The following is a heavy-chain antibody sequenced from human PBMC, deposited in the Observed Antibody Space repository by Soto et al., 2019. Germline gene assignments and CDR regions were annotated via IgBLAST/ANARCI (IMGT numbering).Heavy chain of an antibody. CDR2: IFPLTDIP. Sequence: QVQLVQSGTEVKKPGSSVKVSCKASGGTFRNYPINWVRQAPGQGLEWMGSIFPLTDIPDYAQNFQARLTISADKCTSTAYMELSSLTSDDTAMYFCARGPLVVLNYFESWGQGTLVTFSS. V-gene: IGHV1-69*02. CDR1: GGTFRNYP. CDR3: ARGPLVVLNYFES. J-gene: IGHJ4*02.